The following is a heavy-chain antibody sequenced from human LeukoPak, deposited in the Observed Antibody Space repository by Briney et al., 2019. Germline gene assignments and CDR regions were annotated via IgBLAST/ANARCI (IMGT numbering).Heavy chain of an antibody. Sequence: SQTLSLTCTVSGGSISSGGYYWTWIRQHPGKGLEWIGYIYYSGSTYYNPSLKSRVTISVDTSKNQFSLMLSSVTAADTALYCCAKDRAGYCSGGSCYTTFDPWGQGTLVTVSS. V-gene: IGHV4-31*03. CDR2: IYYSGST. J-gene: IGHJ5*02. CDR3: AKDRAGYCSGGSCYTTFDP. CDR1: GGSISSGGYY. D-gene: IGHD2-15*01.